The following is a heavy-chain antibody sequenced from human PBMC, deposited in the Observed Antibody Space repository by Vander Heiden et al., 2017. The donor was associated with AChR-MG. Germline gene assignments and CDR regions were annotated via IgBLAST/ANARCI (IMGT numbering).Heavy chain of an antibody. V-gene: IGHV4-34*01. CDR1: GGSFSGYY. CDR2: INHSGST. Sequence: QVQLQQWGAGLLKPSETLSLTCAVHGGSFSGYYWSWIRQPPGKGLEWIGEINHSGSTNYNPSLKSRVTISVDTSKNQFSLKLSSVTAADTAVYYCARSSYCSGGSCSYYYYGMDVWGQGTTVTVSS. CDR3: ARSSYCSGGSCSYYYYGMDV. D-gene: IGHD2-15*01. J-gene: IGHJ6*02.